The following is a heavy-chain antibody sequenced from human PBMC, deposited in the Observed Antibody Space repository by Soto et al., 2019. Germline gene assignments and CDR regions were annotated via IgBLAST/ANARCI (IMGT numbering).Heavy chain of an antibody. CDR2: INAGNGNT. D-gene: IGHD4-17*01. Sequence: ASVKVSCKASGYTFTSSAMHWVRQAPGQRLEWMGWINAGNGNTKYSQKFQGRVTITRDTSASTAYMELSSLRSEDTAVYYCAKEIRLRRADAFDIWGQGTMVTVSS. CDR1: GYTFTSSA. CDR3: AKEIRLRRADAFDI. J-gene: IGHJ3*02. V-gene: IGHV1-3*01.